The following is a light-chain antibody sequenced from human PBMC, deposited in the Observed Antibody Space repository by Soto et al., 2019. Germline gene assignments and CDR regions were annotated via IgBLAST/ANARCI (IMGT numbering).Light chain of an antibody. CDR1: QSISSY. CDR3: QQSYSTLWT. CDR2: AAS. Sequence: DIQMTQSPSTLSASVGDRVTITCRASQSISSYLNWYQQKPGKAPKLLIYAASSLQSGVPSRFSDSGSGTDFTLTISSPQPEDFATYYCQQSYSTLWTFGQGTKVDIK. V-gene: IGKV1-39*01. J-gene: IGKJ1*01.